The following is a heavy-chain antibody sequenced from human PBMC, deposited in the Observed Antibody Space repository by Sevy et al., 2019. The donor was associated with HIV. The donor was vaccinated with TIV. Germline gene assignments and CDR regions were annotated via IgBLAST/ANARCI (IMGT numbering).Heavy chain of an antibody. V-gene: IGHV4-61*01. D-gene: IGHD2-15*01. CDR1: GDSVTSSPHY. CDR3: ARVVGESCSGGTCSGWFDP. CDR2: IYYTGNT. J-gene: IGHJ5*02. Sequence: SETLSLTCIVSGDSVTSSPHYWTWIRQPPGKGLEWIAYIYYTGNTNYNPSLRDRVTISVDKSKNQFSLKLSSMIAADTAVYYCARVVGESCSGGTCSGWFDPWGQGTQVTVSS.